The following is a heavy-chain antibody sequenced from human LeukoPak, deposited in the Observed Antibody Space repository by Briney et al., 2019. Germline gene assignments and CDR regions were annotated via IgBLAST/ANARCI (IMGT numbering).Heavy chain of an antibody. J-gene: IGHJ6*02. V-gene: IGHV3-11*01. CDR1: GFTFSDYY. D-gene: IGHD2-2*01. CDR3: ARDRDIVVVPAAPPFYYYYGMDV. CDR2: ISSSGSTI. Sequence: PGGSLRLSCAASGFTFSDYYMSWIRQAPGKGLEWVSYISSSGSTIYYADSVKGRFTISGDNAKNSLYLQMNSLRAEDTAVYYCARDRDIVVVPAAPPFYYYYGMDVWGQGTTVTVSS.